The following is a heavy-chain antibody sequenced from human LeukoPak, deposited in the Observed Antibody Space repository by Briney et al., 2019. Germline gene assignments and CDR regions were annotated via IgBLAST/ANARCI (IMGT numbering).Heavy chain of an antibody. CDR2: ISAYSGNT. V-gene: IGHV1-18*01. CDR1: GYTFTTYG. J-gene: IGHJ4*02. CDR3: AKTTTGYSSGRFPGWPVDY. D-gene: IGHD6-19*01. Sequence: ASVKVSCKASGYTFTTYGISWVRQAPGQGLEWMGWISAYSGNTNYAQKLQGRVTITTDTSTSTAYMELRRLRSDDTAVYYCAKTTTGYSSGRFPGWPVDYWGQGTLVTVSS.